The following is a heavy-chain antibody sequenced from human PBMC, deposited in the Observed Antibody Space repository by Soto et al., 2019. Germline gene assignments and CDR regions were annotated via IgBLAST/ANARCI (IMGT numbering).Heavy chain of an antibody. J-gene: IGHJ6*02. Sequence: GGILKLSCAASGFTFSSYGMYWERQAPGKGLEWVAVISYDGSNKYYADSVKGRFTLSRDNSKNTLYLQMNSLRAEDTAVYYCAKDLYYYDSRGLPAVVYGMDFWGQGT. CDR1: GFTFSSYG. V-gene: IGHV3-30*18. CDR2: ISYDGSNK. CDR3: AKDLYYYDSRGLPAVVYGMDF. D-gene: IGHD3-22*01.